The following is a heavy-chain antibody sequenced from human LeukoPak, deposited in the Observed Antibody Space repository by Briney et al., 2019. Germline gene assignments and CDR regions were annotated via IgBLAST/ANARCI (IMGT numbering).Heavy chain of an antibody. J-gene: IGHJ6*02. CDR2: ISSSGTTV. CDR1: GFTFSDYY. D-gene: IGHD5-24*01. V-gene: IGHV3-11*01. CDR3: VRERRRDAYSTYYYYYGMDV. Sequence: GGSLRLSCEASGFTFSDYYMGWIRQAPGRGLEWVSYISSSGTTVHYADSVKGRFTISRDNAKNSLYLQMNSLRAEDTAVYYCVRERRRDAYSTYYYYYGMDVWGQGTTVTASS.